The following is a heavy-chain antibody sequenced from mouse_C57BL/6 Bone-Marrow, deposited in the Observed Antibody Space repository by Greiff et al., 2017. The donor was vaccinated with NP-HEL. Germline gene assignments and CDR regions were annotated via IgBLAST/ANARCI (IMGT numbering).Heavy chain of an antibody. V-gene: IGHV1-61*01. CDR3: ARGGVYYYGSSHCFDY. J-gene: IGHJ2*01. CDR1: GYTFTSYW. D-gene: IGHD1-1*01. Sequence: QVQLQQPGAELVRPGSSVKLSCKASGYTFTSYWMAWVKQRPGQGLEWIGNIYPSDSETHYNQKFKDKATLTVDKSSSTADMQLSSLTSEDSAVYYCARGGVYYYGSSHCFDYWGQGTTLTVSS. CDR2: IYPSDSET.